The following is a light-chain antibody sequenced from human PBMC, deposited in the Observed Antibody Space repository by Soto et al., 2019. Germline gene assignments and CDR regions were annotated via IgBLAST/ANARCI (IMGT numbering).Light chain of an antibody. Sequence: EIVLTQSPATLSLSPGERATLSCRASQSVFSYLAWYQQKPGQPPRLLIYDASDRATGIPARFTGSGSGTDFTLTISSLQPEDFATYYCQQSYSTPFTFGPGTKVDIK. V-gene: IGKV3-11*01. CDR2: DAS. J-gene: IGKJ3*01. CDR1: QSVFSY. CDR3: QQSYSTPFT.